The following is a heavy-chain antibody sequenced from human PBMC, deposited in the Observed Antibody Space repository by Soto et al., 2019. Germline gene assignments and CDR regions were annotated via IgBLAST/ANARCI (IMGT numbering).Heavy chain of an antibody. Sequence: SETLSLTCAVYGGSFSGYYWSWIRQPPGKGLEWIGEINHSGSTNYNPSLKSRVTISVDTSKNQFSLKLSSVTAADTAVYYCARQVREYYGSYYYYYYMDVWGKGTTVTVSS. V-gene: IGHV4-34*01. J-gene: IGHJ6*03. CDR3: ARQVREYYGSYYYYYYMDV. D-gene: IGHD3-10*01. CDR1: GGSFSGYY. CDR2: INHSGST.